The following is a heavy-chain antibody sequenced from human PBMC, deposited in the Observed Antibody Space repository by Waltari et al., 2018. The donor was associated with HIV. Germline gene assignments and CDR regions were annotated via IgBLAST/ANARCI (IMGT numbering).Heavy chain of an antibody. D-gene: IGHD6-19*01. CDR3: VRGRQYISSSYFDP. CDR2: IYYSGST. V-gene: IGHV4-59*01. Sequence: QVQLQESGPGLVKPSATLSPICTVSHGSIGSYYWSWILQPPGKGLEWIGHIYYSGSTNYNPSLKSRVTISVDTSKNQFSLRLTSVTAADTAVYYCVRGRQYISSSYFDPWGQGTLVTVSS. CDR1: HGSIGSYY. J-gene: IGHJ5*02.